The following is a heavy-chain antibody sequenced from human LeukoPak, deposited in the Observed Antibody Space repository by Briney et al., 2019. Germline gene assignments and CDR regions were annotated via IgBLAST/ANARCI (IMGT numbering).Heavy chain of an antibody. V-gene: IGHV4-59*12. CDR2: IYYSGST. J-gene: IGHJ4*02. Sequence: SETLSLTCTVSGGSISSYYWSWIRQPPGKGLEWIGYIYYSGSTNYNPSLKSRVTISVDTSKNQFSLKLSSVTAADTAVYYGARGRLDFWSGYYYFDYWGQGTLVTVSS. D-gene: IGHD3-3*01. CDR3: ARGRLDFWSGYYYFDY. CDR1: GGSISSYY.